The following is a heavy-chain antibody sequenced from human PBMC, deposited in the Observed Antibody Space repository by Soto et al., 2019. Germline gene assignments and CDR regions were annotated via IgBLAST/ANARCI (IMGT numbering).Heavy chain of an antibody. Sequence: KPSETLSLTCTVSGGSISSGGYSWTWIRQSPGKGLERIGYTYQSGSAYYNPSLKSRVTISVDRSKNQFSLNLTSVTAADTAVYYCARDYYGMDVWGQGTTVTVSS. V-gene: IGHV4-30-2*06. CDR1: GGSISSGGYS. CDR3: ARDYYGMDV. CDR2: TYQSGSA. J-gene: IGHJ6*02.